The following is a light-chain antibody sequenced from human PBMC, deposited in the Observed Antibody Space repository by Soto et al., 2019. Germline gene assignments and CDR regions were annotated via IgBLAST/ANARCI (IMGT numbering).Light chain of an antibody. Sequence: QAVVTQPPSVSGAPGQRVTISCTGGSSNIGAGYDIHWYQQLPGTAPKLLIYVNSNRPSGVPDRFSGSKSGTSASLAITGLQAEDEADYYCQSYDSSLSGYVFGTGTKVTVL. CDR3: QSYDSSLSGYV. CDR1: SSNIGAGYD. V-gene: IGLV1-40*01. J-gene: IGLJ1*01. CDR2: VNS.